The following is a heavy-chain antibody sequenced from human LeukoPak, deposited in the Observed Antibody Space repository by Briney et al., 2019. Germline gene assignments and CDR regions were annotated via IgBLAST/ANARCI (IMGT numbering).Heavy chain of an antibody. J-gene: IGHJ4*02. CDR2: ISGSAGST. CDR1: GFTFSSYA. CDR3: ARGIQLWLVYGDYFDY. Sequence: GGSLRLSCAASGFTFSSYAMSWVRQAPGKGLEWVSTISGSAGSTYYADSVKGRFTISRDNSKNTLYLQMNSLRAEDTAVYYCARGIQLWLVYGDYFDYWGQGTLVTVSS. D-gene: IGHD5-18*01. V-gene: IGHV3-23*01.